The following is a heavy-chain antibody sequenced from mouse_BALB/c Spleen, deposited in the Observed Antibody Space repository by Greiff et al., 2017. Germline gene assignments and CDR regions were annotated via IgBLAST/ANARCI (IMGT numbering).Heavy chain of an antibody. J-gene: IGHJ1*01. V-gene: IGHV5-9-4*01. Sequence: DVQLVESGGGLVKPGGSLKLSCAASGFTFSSYAMSWVRQSPEKRLEWVAEISSGGSYTYYPDTVTGRFTISRDNAKNTLYLEMSSLRSEDTAMYYCAAPTIGRGYWYFDVWGAGTTVTVSS. CDR3: AAPTIGRGYWYFDV. CDR1: GFTFSSYA. CDR2: ISSGGSYT. D-gene: IGHD2-14*01.